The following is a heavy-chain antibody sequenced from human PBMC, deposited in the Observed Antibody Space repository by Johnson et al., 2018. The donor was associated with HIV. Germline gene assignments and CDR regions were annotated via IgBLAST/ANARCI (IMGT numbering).Heavy chain of an antibody. CDR3: TTFYFGGDCYAFDI. CDR1: GFTFNNAW. J-gene: IGHJ3*02. Sequence: VQLVESGGGLVKPGGSLRLSCAASGFTFNNAWMSWVRQAPGKGLEWVGRIKSKTDGGTTDYAAPVKGRFTISRDDSKNTLYLQMNSLKTEDTAVYYCTTFYFGGDCYAFDIWGQGTMVTVSS. V-gene: IGHV3-15*01. D-gene: IGHD2-21*01. CDR2: IKSKTDGGTT.